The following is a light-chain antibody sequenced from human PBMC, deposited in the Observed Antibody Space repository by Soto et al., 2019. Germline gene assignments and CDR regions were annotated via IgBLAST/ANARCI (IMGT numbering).Light chain of an antibody. CDR3: QQLET. CDR1: QSVSSSY. V-gene: IGKV3-20*01. CDR2: GAS. J-gene: IGKJ1*01. Sequence: EIVLTQSPGTLSLSPGERATLSCRASQSVSSSYLAWYQQKPGQAPRLLIYGASSRATGIPDRFSGSGSGTDFTLTTSRLEPEDFAVYYCQQLETFGQGTKVEIK.